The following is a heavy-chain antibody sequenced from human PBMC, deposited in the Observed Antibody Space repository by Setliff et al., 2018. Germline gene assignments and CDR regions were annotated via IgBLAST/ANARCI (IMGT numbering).Heavy chain of an antibody. D-gene: IGHD3-3*01. J-gene: IGHJ6*03. V-gene: IGHV4-4*07. CDR1: GDSINVYY. CDR3: VRMSGFLYMDV. CDR2: IYASWST. Sequence: SETLSLTCTVSGDSINVYYWSWIRQPAGKGPEWIGHIYASWSTNYNPSLKSRVTISLDTSKNQFSLKLSSVTAADTAVYYCVRMSGFLYMDVWGKGTTVTVSS.